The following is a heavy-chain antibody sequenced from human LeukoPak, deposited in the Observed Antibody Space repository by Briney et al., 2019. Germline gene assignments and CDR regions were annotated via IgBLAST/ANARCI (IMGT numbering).Heavy chain of an antibody. CDR3: ARGEGYCSSTSCYPGSGMDV. V-gene: IGHV1-8*01. J-gene: IGHJ6*02. CDR1: GYTFTSYD. Sequence: GASVKVSCKASGYTFTSYDINWVRQATGQGLEWMGWMNPNSGNTGYAQKFQGRVTMTRNTSISTAYMELSSLRSEDTAVYYCARGEGYCSSTSCYPGSGMDVWGQGTTVTVSS. D-gene: IGHD2-2*01. CDR2: MNPNSGNT.